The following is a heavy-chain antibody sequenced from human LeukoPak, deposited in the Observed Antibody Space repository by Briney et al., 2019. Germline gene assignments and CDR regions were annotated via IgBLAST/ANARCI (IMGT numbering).Heavy chain of an antibody. J-gene: IGHJ4*02. CDR1: GYSFTSYW. D-gene: IGHD1-1*01. CDR2: IYPGDSDT. CDR3: ARHPGHDGGTGGY. V-gene: IGHV5-51*01. Sequence: GESLKISCKGSGYSFTSYWIGWVRQMPGKGLEWMGIIYPGDSDTRYSPSFQGQVTISAVKSITTAYLQWSSLKASDTAIYYCARHPGHDGGTGGYWGQGTLVTVSS.